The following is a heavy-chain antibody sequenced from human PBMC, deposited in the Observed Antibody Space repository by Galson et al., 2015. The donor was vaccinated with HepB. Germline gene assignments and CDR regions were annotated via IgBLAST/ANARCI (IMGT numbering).Heavy chain of an antibody. CDR2: IIPMYGVA. CDR3: ARVDGEDDYDTSGFSY. D-gene: IGHD3-22*01. V-gene: IGHV1-69*01. Sequence: SVKVSCKASGGSFSRYAMSWFRQAPGEGLEWVGGIIPMYGVAQYGQKLQGRVTIDADESTSTLYMELSSLRSEDTAVYYCARVDGEDDYDTSGFSYWGQGTLGTVSS. CDR1: GGSFSRYA. J-gene: IGHJ4*02.